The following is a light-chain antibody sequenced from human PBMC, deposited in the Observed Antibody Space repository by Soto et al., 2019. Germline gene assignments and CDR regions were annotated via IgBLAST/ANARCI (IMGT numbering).Light chain of an antibody. V-gene: IGKV1-39*01. J-gene: IGKJ5*01. Sequence: KLPPAAVSASVGDRAILTCRASQSISKYLNWYQQKPGNAPNLLIYAASSLQSGVPSRFSGSGSRTDFTLTISSLQPEDFATYYCQQANSFPIPFGQGTLLDIK. CDR1: QSISKY. CDR3: QQANSFPIP. CDR2: AAS.